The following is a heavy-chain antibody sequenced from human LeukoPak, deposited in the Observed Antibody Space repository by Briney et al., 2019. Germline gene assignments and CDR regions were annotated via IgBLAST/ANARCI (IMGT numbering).Heavy chain of an antibody. D-gene: IGHD3-10*01. V-gene: IGHV1-69*13. Sequence: ASVKVSCKASGGTFSSYAISWVRQAPGQGLEWMGGIIPIFGTANYAQKFQGRVTITADESTSTAYMELSSLRSEDTAVYYCARIYGSGSYLVYWGQGTLVTVSS. CDR3: ARIYGSGSYLVY. CDR2: IIPIFGTA. CDR1: GGTFSSYA. J-gene: IGHJ4*02.